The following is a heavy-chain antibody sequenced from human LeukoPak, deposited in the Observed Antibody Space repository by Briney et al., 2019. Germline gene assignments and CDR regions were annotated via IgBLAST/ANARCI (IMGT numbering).Heavy chain of an antibody. D-gene: IGHD2-15*01. J-gene: IGHJ5*02. Sequence: PSETLSLTCAVYGGSFSGYYWSWIRQPPGKGLEWIGEINHSGSTNYNPSLKSRVTISVDTSKNQFSLKLSSVTAADTAVYYCARGYCSGGSCYSTHRAMNWFDPWGQGTLVTVSS. V-gene: IGHV4-34*01. CDR3: ARGYCSGGSCYSTHRAMNWFDP. CDR2: INHSGST. CDR1: GGSFSGYY.